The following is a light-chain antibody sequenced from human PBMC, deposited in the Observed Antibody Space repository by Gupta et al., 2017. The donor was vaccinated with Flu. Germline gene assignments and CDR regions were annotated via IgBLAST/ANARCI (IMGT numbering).Light chain of an antibody. Sequence: DIQMTQSPSTLSASVGDTISITCRASQSINTWLAWYQQRPGRAPKLLIYKASALERRVPSRLSGSGSGTDFTLTISSLQPDDFATYYCQQYSVYPWTFGQGTKVEIK. J-gene: IGKJ1*01. CDR2: KAS. CDR3: QQYSVYPWT. CDR1: QSINTW. V-gene: IGKV1-5*03.